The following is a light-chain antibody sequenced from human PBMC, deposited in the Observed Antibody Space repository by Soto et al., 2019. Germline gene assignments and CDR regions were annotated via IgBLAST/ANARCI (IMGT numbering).Light chain of an antibody. V-gene: IGKV3-15*01. Sequence: IVMTQSPATLSVSPGERATLSCRASQSIYSNVAWYQQRPGQAPRLLIYRASTRAPAIPARFSGSGSGTDFTLTNSGLQSEDFTVYSCLLYHNLWAFGQGTKVEIK. J-gene: IGKJ1*01. CDR3: LLYHNLWA. CDR1: QSIYSN. CDR2: RAS.